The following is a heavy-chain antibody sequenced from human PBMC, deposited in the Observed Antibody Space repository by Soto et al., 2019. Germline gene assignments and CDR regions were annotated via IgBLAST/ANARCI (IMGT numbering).Heavy chain of an antibody. Sequence: GGSLRLSCAASGFTFSSYGIHWVRQAPGKGLEWVALISYDGTDKYYVDSVKGRFTISRDNSKNTLYLQMSSLGPEDTAVYYCVKERYAQLWLEDYGMDVWGQGTTVTV. CDR3: VKERYAQLWLEDYGMDV. CDR2: ISYDGTDK. J-gene: IGHJ6*02. D-gene: IGHD5-18*01. CDR1: GFTFSSYG. V-gene: IGHV3-30*18.